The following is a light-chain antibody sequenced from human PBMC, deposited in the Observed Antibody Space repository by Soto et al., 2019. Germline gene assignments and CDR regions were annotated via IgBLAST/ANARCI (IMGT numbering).Light chain of an antibody. CDR3: QQYSVYWT. CDR2: DAS. J-gene: IGKJ1*01. CDR1: QSVSTR. Sequence: DIPMTQSPSSLSASVGDRVTIICRASQSVSTRLAWYQQKPGKAPKVLIYDASSWAGGVPSRFTGSGSGTEFTLTLNSLQPDDFATYYCQQYSVYWTFGQGTKVEIK. V-gene: IGKV1-5*02.